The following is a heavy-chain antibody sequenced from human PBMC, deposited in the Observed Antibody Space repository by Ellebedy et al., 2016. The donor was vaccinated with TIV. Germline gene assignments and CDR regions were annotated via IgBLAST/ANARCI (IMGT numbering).Heavy chain of an antibody. D-gene: IGHD4-17*01. J-gene: IGHJ4*02. Sequence: LSLTCAASGFTCSSYWMSWVRQAPGKGLEWGANIKQAGTEKYYVDSVKGRFTISRDNAKNSLYLQMNSLRAEDTAVYYCARVTTLATGTGYYFDYWGQGTLVTVSS. CDR3: ARVTTLATGTGYYFDY. CDR2: IKQAGTEK. V-gene: IGHV3-7*01. CDR1: GFTCSSYW.